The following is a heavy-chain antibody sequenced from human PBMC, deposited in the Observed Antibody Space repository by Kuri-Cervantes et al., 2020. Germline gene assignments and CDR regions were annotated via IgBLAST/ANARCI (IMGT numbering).Heavy chain of an antibody. Sequence: SLKISCAASGFTFSSYGMHWVRQAPGKGLEWVSGISWNSGSIGYADSVKGRFTVSRDNSKNTLYLQMNSLRAEDTAVYYCAKLRIAVADTTDYWGQGTLVTVSS. CDR1: GFTFSSYG. CDR3: AKLRIAVADTTDY. V-gene: IGHV3-9*01. D-gene: IGHD6-19*01. J-gene: IGHJ4*02. CDR2: ISWNSGSI.